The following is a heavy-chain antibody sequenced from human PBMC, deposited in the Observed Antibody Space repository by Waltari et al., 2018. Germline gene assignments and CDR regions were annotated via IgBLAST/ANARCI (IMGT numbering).Heavy chain of an antibody. Sequence: QVQLQQWGAGLLKPSETLSLTCAVYGGSFSGYYWSWIRQPPGKGLEWIGEINHSGRTNYNPSLKSRVTISVDTSKNQFSLMLSSVTAADTAVYYCARGHYYYYGMDVWGQGTTVTVSS. CDR2: INHSGRT. CDR1: GGSFSGYY. J-gene: IGHJ6*02. CDR3: ARGHYYYYGMDV. V-gene: IGHV4-34*01.